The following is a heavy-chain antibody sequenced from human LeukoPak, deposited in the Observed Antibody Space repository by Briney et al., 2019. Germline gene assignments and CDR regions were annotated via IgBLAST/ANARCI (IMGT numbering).Heavy chain of an antibody. J-gene: IGHJ4*02. CDR2: ISNDGSNK. D-gene: IGHD5-12*01. CDR1: GFTFSSYG. CDR3: AKVDIVATIDAGRLVDY. Sequence: GRSLRLSCAASGFTFSSYGMQWFRQAPDKGLEWVVAISNDGSNKYYADSVKGRFTMSRDNSKNTLYLKMNSLRAEDTAVYYCAKVDIVATIDAGRLVDYWGQGTLVTVSS. V-gene: IGHV3-30*18.